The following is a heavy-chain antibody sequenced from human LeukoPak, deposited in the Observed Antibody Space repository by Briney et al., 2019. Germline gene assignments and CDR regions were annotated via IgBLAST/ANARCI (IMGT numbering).Heavy chain of an antibody. V-gene: IGHV3-30*18. CDR2: ISYDGSNK. J-gene: IGHJ6*03. CDR1: GFTFSSYG. CDR3: AKDASIAAAEYYYYMDV. D-gene: IGHD6-13*01. Sequence: GGSLRLSCAASGFTFSSYGMHWVRQAPGKGLEWVAVISYDGSNKYYADSVKGRFTISRDNSKNTLYLQMNSLRAEDTAVYYCAKDASIAAAEYYYYMDVWGKGTTVTVSS.